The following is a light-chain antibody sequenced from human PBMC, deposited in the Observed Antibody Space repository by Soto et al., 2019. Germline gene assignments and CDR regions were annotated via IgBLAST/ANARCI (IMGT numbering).Light chain of an antibody. J-gene: IGLJ1*01. CDR3: SSYTSSSTLYV. Sequence: QSALTQPASVSGSPGQSITISFTGTSSDVGGYNYVSWYQQHPGKAPKLMIYDVSNRPSGVSNRVSGSKSGNTASLTISGLQAEDEADYYCSSYTSSSTLYVFGTGTKLTVL. V-gene: IGLV2-14*01. CDR2: DVS. CDR1: SSDVGGYNY.